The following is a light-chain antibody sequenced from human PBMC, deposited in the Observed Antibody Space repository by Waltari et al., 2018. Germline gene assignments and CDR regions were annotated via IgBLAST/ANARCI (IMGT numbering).Light chain of an antibody. CDR3: QKYGTLPAT. Sequence: IVMTQSPATLSLSPGESATLSCRASQSVRSTFAWFQQKPGQPPRLLIYGTSTRATGIPARFTGSGSGTEFSLTISSLQPEDFATYYCQKYGTLPATFGQGTKVEIK. CDR1: QSVRST. CDR2: GTS. V-gene: IGKV3D-15*01. J-gene: IGKJ1*01.